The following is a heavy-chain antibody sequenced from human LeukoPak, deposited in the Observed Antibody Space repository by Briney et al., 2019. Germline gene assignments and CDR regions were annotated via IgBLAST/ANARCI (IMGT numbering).Heavy chain of an antibody. Sequence: GGSLRLSCAASGSAFSDHYMDWVRQAPGKGLEWVGRIKTRANSYTTEYAASVKGRFTVSRDDSTNSLNLQMNSLKIEDTAVYYCGKLSGRSSPNDYWGQGTLVTVSS. D-gene: IGHD1-26*01. CDR3: GKLSGRSSPNDY. CDR1: GSAFSDHY. J-gene: IGHJ4*02. V-gene: IGHV3-72*01. CDR2: IKTRANSYTT.